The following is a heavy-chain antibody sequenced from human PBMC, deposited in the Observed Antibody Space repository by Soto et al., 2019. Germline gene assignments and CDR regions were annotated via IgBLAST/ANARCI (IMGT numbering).Heavy chain of an antibody. CDR1: GFTFSDYA. Sequence: VQLVESGGGVVQPGRSLRLSCAASGFTFSDYAMHWVRQAPGKGLEWVAVVSHDGRKTHYADSVKGRITISRDSSKNTVSLEMTSLRAEDMAVYYCAKGGRHWVVTSDVNYWGQGALVTVSS. V-gene: IGHV3-30*18. J-gene: IGHJ4*02. CDR3: AKGGRHWVVTSDVNY. D-gene: IGHD2-15*01. CDR2: VSHDGRKT.